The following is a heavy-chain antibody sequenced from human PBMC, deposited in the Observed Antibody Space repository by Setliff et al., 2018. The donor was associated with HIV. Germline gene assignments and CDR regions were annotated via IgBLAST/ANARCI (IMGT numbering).Heavy chain of an antibody. CDR1: GGSFSGYY. D-gene: IGHD1-26*01. Sequence: PSETLSLTCTVYGGSFSGYYWNWIRQPPGKGLEWIGEINHSGSTNYNPSLKSRGTISVDTSKNQFSLKLSPVTAADTAVYYCARGRRNELELLLLAFDMWGQGTMVT. CDR3: ARGRRNELELLLLAFDM. J-gene: IGHJ3*02. V-gene: IGHV4-34*01. CDR2: INHSGST.